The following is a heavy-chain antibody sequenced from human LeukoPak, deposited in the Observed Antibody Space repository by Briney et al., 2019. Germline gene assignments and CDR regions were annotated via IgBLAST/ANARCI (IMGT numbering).Heavy chain of an antibody. J-gene: IGHJ4*02. CDR2: IYYSGST. CDR1: GGSISSYY. Sequence: SETLSLTCTVSGGSISSYYWSWIRQPPGKGLEWIGYIYYSGSTNYNPSLKSRFTISVDTSKNQFSLKLSSVTAADTAVYYCSGHCSSTSCHGDYWGQGTLVTVSS. V-gene: IGHV4-59*08. CDR3: SGHCSSTSCHGDY. D-gene: IGHD2-2*01.